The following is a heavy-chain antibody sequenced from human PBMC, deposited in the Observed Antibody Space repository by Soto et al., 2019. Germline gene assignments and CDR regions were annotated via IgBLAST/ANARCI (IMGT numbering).Heavy chain of an antibody. CDR2: ISSSSNYI. D-gene: IGHD2-8*02. CDR1: GFTLKTYT. CDR3: ARGRGHLGPFCSTGGCDYYLDY. J-gene: IGHJ4*02. V-gene: IGHV3-21*01. Sequence: EVELVESGGGLVKPGGSLRLSCVASGFTLKTYTMTWVRQAPGKGLEWVSSISSSSNYIYYADSLEGRFTVSRDNARNSLFLQMDSLRAEDTAIYYCARGRGHLGPFCSTGGCDYYLDYWGQGNLVTVSS.